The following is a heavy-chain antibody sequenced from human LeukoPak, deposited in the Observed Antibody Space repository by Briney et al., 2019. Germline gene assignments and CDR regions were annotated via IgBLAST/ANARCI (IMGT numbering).Heavy chain of an antibody. Sequence: ASVKVSCKASGYTFTSYYMHWVRQAPGQGLEWMGIINPSGGSTSYAQKFQGRVTMTRDTSMSTVYMELSSLRSEDTAVYYCARGRGGYCSGGSCYVDYWGQGTLVTVSS. CDR3: ARGRGGYCSGGSCYVDY. CDR2: INPSGGST. V-gene: IGHV1-46*01. J-gene: IGHJ4*02. CDR1: GYTFTSYY. D-gene: IGHD2-15*01.